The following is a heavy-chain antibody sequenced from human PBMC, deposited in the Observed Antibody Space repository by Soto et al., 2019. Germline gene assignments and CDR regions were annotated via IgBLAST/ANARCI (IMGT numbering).Heavy chain of an antibody. CDR3: ARDLRDSSSWYPQNWFDP. V-gene: IGHV1-69*13. J-gene: IGHJ5*02. Sequence: SVKVSCKASGGTFSSYAISWVRQAPGQGLEWMGGIIPIFGTANYAQKFQGRVTITVDESTSTAYMELSSLRSEDTAVYYCARDLRDSSSWYPQNWFDPWGQGTLVTVYS. CDR2: IIPIFGTA. D-gene: IGHD6-13*01. CDR1: GGTFSSYA.